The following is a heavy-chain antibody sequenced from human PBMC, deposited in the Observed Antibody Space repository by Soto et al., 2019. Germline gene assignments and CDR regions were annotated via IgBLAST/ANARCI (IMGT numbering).Heavy chain of an antibody. CDR2: ISGSGAST. CDR3: STGVSGSGYYSWYYFDY. J-gene: IGHJ4*02. V-gene: IGHV3-23*01. CDR1: GFTFSSYA. D-gene: IGHD3-22*01. Sequence: GGSLRLSCAASGFTFSSYAMTWVRQAPGKGLECVSTISGSGASTDYADSVKGRFTISRDNSKNTLYLQMNSLKTEDTAVYYCSTGVSGSGYYSWYYFDYWGQGTLVTVSS.